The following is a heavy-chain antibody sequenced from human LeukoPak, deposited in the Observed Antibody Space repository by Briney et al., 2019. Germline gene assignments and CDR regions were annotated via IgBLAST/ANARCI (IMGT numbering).Heavy chain of an antibody. CDR2: MNPNSGNT. D-gene: IGHD6-6*01. CDR1: GYTFTSYD. V-gene: IGHV1-8*03. CDR3: ARVVWYSSSTLFDY. Sequence: ASVKVSCKASGYTFTSYDINWVRQATGQGLEWMGWMNPNSGNTGYAQKFQGRVTITRNTSISTAYMELSSLRSEDTAVYYCARVVWYSSSTLFDYWGQGTLVTVSS. J-gene: IGHJ4*02.